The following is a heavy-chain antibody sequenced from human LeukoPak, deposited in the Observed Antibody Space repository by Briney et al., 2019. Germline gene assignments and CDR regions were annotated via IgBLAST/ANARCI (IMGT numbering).Heavy chain of an antibody. CDR1: GGSFSGRY. Sequence: SETLSLTCAVYGGSFSGRYWSWIRQPPGKGLEWIGEINHSGSTNYNPSLKSRVTISIDTSKNQFSLKLSSVTAADTALYYCARGPGTWYYYWGQGTLVTVSS. CDR3: ARGPGTWYYY. D-gene: IGHD6-13*01. CDR2: INHSGST. V-gene: IGHV4-34*01. J-gene: IGHJ4*02.